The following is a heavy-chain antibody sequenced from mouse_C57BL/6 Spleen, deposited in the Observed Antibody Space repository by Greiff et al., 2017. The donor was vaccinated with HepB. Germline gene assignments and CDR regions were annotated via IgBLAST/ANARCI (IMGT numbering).Heavy chain of an antibody. J-gene: IGHJ2*01. V-gene: IGHV1-82*01. CDR1: GYAFSSSW. CDR3: ANWDPDY. Sequence: QVQLQQSGPELVKPGASVKISCKASGYAFSSSWMNWVKQRPGKGLEWIGRIYPGDGDTNYNGKFKGKATLTADKSSSTAYMQLSSLTSEDSAVYFCANWDPDYWGQGTTLTVSS. D-gene: IGHD4-1*02. CDR2: IYPGDGDT.